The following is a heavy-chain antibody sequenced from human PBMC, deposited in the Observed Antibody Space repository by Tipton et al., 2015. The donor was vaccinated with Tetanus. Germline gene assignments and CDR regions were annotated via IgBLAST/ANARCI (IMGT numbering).Heavy chain of an antibody. Sequence: QVQLVQSGAEMKKPGASVKVSCKASGYTFTGYYIYWVRQAPGQGLEWMGWIDPNSGGTVHAQKFQGRVTMTRDTSISTAYMELRSLRSDDTAVFYCARDRGDYIYYGMDVWGPGTTVTVS. CDR3: ARDRGDYIYYGMDV. CDR1: GYTFTGYY. D-gene: IGHD3-22*01. CDR2: IDPNSGGT. J-gene: IGHJ6*02. V-gene: IGHV1-2*02.